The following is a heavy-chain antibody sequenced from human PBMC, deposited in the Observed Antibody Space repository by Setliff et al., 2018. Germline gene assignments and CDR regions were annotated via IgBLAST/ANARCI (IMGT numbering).Heavy chain of an antibody. D-gene: IGHD6-13*01. J-gene: IGHJ6*02. V-gene: IGHV4-39*07. CDR1: GGSISGRLYY. CDR2: IYYSGST. Sequence: KTSETLSLTCTVSGGSISGRLYYWGWIRQPPGKGLEWIGTIYYSGSTYYNPSLKSRVTISVDTSKNQFSLKLSSVTAADTAVYYCARVSMLAAAGYYSYYYGMDVWGQGTTVTVSS. CDR3: ARVSMLAAAGYYSYYYGMDV.